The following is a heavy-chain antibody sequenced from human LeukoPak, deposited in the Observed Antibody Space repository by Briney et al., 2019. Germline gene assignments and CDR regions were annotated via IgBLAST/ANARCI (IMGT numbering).Heavy chain of an antibody. J-gene: IGHJ4*02. Sequence: ASMKVSCKASGYTFTGYYMHWVRQAPGHGLEWMGWINPNSGGTNYAQKFQGRVTMTRDTSISTAYMELSRLRSDDTAVYYCARGAWIQGPHDYWGQGTLVTVSS. D-gene: IGHD5-18*01. V-gene: IGHV1-2*02. CDR3: ARGAWIQGPHDY. CDR1: GYTFTGYY. CDR2: INPNSGGT.